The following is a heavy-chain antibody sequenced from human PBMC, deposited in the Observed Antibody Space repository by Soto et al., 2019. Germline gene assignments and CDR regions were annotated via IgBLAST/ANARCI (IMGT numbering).Heavy chain of an antibody. D-gene: IGHD2-2*01. Sequence: QVQLQQWGAGLLKPSETLSLTCAVYGGSFSGYYWSWIRQPPGKGLEWIGEINHSGSTNYNPSLKSLVTISVDTTKNQFSLKLSSVTAADTAVYYCARGLVVVPAARRGRWFDPRGQGTLVTVSS. V-gene: IGHV4-34*01. CDR1: GGSFSGYY. J-gene: IGHJ5*02. CDR2: INHSGST. CDR3: ARGLVVVPAARRGRWFDP.